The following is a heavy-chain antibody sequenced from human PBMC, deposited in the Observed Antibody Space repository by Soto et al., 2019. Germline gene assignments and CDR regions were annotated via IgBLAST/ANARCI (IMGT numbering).Heavy chain of an antibody. V-gene: IGHV1-3*01. CDR2: INAGNGNT. D-gene: IGHD1-26*01. Sequence: ASVKVSCKASGYTFTSHAIHWVRQAPGQRLEWMGWINAGNGNTEYSQKFQGRVTITRDTSATTAHMELSSLRSEDTAVYSCARGLGGCPSYYALEVWGQGTTVTVSS. CDR3: ARGLGGCPSYYALEV. CDR1: GYTFTSHA. J-gene: IGHJ6*02.